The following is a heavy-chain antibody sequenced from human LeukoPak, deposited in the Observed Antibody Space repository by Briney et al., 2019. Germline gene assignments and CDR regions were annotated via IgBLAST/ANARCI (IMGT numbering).Heavy chain of an antibody. CDR2: MNPNSGNT. D-gene: IGHD5-18*01. Sequence: RASVKVSCKASGYTFTSYYMHWVRQATGQGLEWMGWMNPNSGNTGYAQKFQGRVTMTRNTSISTAYMELSSLRSEDTAVYYCARGDTAMANDAFDIWGQGTMVTVSS. J-gene: IGHJ3*02. V-gene: IGHV1-8*02. CDR1: GYTFTSYY. CDR3: ARGDTAMANDAFDI.